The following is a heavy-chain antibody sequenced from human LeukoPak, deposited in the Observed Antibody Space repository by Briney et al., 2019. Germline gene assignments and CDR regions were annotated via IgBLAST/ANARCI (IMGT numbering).Heavy chain of an antibody. Sequence: GRCLRLSCAASGFTFRDYSMNWVRHAPGKGLEWISYIGSDSGNTNYADSVKGRFTISGDKAKNSLYLQMNSLRVEDTAVYYCARDYKYAFDNWGQGTLVTVSS. J-gene: IGHJ4*02. CDR2: IGSDSGNT. CDR3: ARDYKYAFDN. CDR1: GFTFRDYS. D-gene: IGHD5-24*01. V-gene: IGHV3-48*01.